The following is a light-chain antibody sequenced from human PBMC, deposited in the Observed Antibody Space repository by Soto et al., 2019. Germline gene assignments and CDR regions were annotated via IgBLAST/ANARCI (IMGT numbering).Light chain of an antibody. J-gene: IGLJ2*01. CDR2: YNS. Sequence: SYELAQPPSVSVAPGKTARITCGGNNIGSKSVHWYQQKPGQAPVVVIYYNSDRPSGIPERFSGSNSGTTATLTISSVEAGDEADYHCQVWDRSSDLVVFGGGTQLTVL. CDR1: NIGSKS. V-gene: IGLV3-21*04. CDR3: QVWDRSSDLVV.